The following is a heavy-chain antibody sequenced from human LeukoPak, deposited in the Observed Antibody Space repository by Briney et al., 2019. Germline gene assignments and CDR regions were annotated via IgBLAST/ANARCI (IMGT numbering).Heavy chain of an antibody. CDR1: GFTFRSYG. J-gene: IGHJ4*02. Sequence: GGSLRLSCAASGFTFRSYGMHWVRQAPGKGLEWVTGIWYDGSDEYYADSVKGRFTISRDNSKNTMNLQMNSLRAEDTAVYYCARDRGDGSGSHPYDFWGQGTLVTVSS. D-gene: IGHD3-10*01. CDR2: IWYDGSDE. CDR3: ARDRGDGSGSHPYDF. V-gene: IGHV3-33*01.